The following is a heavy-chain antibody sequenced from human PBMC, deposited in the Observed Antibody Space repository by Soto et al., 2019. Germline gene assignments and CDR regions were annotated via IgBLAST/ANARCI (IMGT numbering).Heavy chain of an antibody. D-gene: IGHD2-2*01. Sequence: QLQLQESGSGLVKPSQTLSLTCTVSGGSINSGGYSWIWIRQPPGKGLEWIGYIYHTGNTFYHPSLQSRVTTSVDQSKNQFSLSLGSVTAADTAMYYCARVERTLSTPFAYGMDLWGQGTTVTVSS. CDR3: ARVERTLSTPFAYGMDL. J-gene: IGHJ6*02. CDR1: GGSINSGGYS. CDR2: IYHTGNT. V-gene: IGHV4-30-2*01.